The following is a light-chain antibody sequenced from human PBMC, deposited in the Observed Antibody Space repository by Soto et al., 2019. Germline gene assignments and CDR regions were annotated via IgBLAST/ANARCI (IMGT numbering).Light chain of an antibody. J-gene: IGKJ4*01. V-gene: IGKV3-20*01. CDR2: GAS. Sequence: VLTQSPGTLSLSPGERATLSCRASQSVSSSYLAWYQQKPGQAPRLLIYGASSRATGIPDGFSGSGSGTDFTLTISRLEPEDFAVYYCQQYGSSPLTFGGGTKVDIK. CDR1: QSVSSSY. CDR3: QQYGSSPLT.